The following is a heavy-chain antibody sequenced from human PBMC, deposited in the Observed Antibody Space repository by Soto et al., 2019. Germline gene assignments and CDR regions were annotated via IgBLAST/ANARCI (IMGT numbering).Heavy chain of an antibody. J-gene: IGHJ4*02. Sequence: QVQLVQSGAEVKKPGASVKVSCKASGYTFTSYGISWVRQAPGQGLEWMGWISAYNGNTNYAQKLQGRVTMTTDTSTSPAYMELRSLRSDDTAVYYCARDLAIQGYCSGGSCPLFDYWGQGTLVTVSS. CDR1: GYTFTSYG. CDR3: ARDLAIQGYCSGGSCPLFDY. V-gene: IGHV1-18*01. D-gene: IGHD2-15*01. CDR2: ISAYNGNT.